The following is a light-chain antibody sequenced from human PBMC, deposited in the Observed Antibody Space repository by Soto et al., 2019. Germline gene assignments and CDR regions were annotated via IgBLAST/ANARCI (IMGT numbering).Light chain of an antibody. Sequence: DIQVTQSPSSLSAFVGDRVTITCRASRSIGNYLNWYQQKPGKAPKLLIYSASSLQSGVPSRFNGSGSGTDVTLTLSSLQPEDFATYFCQQSLSSPPTFGGGTKVEI. V-gene: IGKV1-39*01. CDR2: SAS. CDR3: QQSLSSPPT. J-gene: IGKJ4*01. CDR1: RSIGNY.